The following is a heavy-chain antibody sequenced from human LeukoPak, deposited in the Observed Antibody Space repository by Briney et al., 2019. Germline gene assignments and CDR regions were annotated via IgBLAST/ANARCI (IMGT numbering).Heavy chain of an antibody. Sequence: ASVKVSCKASGYTFTSYGISWVRQAPGQGLEWMGWISAYNGNTNYAQKLQGRVTMTTDTSTSTAYMELRSLRSDDTAVYYCARDRQYYYDSSGFDALDIWGQGTMVTVSS. V-gene: IGHV1-18*01. CDR2: ISAYNGNT. CDR3: ARDRQYYYDSSGFDALDI. D-gene: IGHD3-22*01. CDR1: GYTFTSYG. J-gene: IGHJ3*02.